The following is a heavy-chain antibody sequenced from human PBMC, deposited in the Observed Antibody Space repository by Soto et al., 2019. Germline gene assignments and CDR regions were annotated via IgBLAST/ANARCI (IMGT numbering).Heavy chain of an antibody. CDR1: GLTISGKKY. V-gene: IGHV3-53*01. Sequence: DVPLVESGGGLIKPGEPLRLSCAAFGLTISGKKYVAWVGQPPGKGLEWVSALYDVDGSFYADSVTGRFTTSSDSSKTTVYLQMNDLRPDDTAVYYCATWHEREHAFDVWGQGTTVTISS. J-gene: IGHJ3*01. CDR2: LYDVDGS. CDR3: ATWHEREHAFDV. D-gene: IGHD1-1*01.